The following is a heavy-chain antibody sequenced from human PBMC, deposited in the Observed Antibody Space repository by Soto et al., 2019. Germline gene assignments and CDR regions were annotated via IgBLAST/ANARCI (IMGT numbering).Heavy chain of an antibody. CDR1: GSTFSSYS. J-gene: IGHJ6*02. V-gene: IGHV3-48*02. D-gene: IGHD1-26*01. CDR3: ARVELLVYGMDV. Sequence: PGGSLRLSCAASGSTFSSYSMNWVRQAPGKGLEWVSYISSSSSTIYYADSVKGRFTISRDNAKNSLYLQMNSLRDEDTAVYYCARVELLVYGMDVWGQGTTVTVSS. CDR2: ISSSSSTI.